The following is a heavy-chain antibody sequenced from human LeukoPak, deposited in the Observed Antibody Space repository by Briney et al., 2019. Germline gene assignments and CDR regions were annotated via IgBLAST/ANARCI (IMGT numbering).Heavy chain of an antibody. CDR3: ASDKATEYYYEY. Sequence: GGSLRLSCAASGFTFSDYYMSWIRQAPGKGLEWVSYISSSGSTIYYADSVKGRFTISRDNAKNSLYLQMNSLRAEDTAVYYCASDKATEYYYEYWGQGTLVTVSS. CDR2: ISSSGSTI. D-gene: IGHD5-24*01. CDR1: GFTFSDYY. V-gene: IGHV3-11*01. J-gene: IGHJ4*02.